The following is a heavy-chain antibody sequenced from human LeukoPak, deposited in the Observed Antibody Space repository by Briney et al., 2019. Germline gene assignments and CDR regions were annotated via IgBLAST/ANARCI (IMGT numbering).Heavy chain of an antibody. CDR2: INHSGST. CDR3: ARQDPLDAFDI. V-gene: IGHV4-34*01. CDR1: GGSFSGYY. Sequence: PSETLSLTCAVYGGSFSGYYWSWIRQPPGKGLEWIGEINHSGSTNYNPSLKSRVTISVDTSKNQFSLKLSSVTAADTAVYYCARQDPLDAFDIWGQGTMVTVSS. J-gene: IGHJ3*02.